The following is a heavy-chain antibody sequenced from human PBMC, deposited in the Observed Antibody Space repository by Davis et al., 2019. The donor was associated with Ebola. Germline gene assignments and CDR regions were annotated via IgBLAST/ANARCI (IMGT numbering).Heavy chain of an antibody. CDR1: GFIFSSYG. D-gene: IGHD2-21*01. Sequence: GESLKISCAASGFIFSSYGMSWVRQAPGKGLEWVPGISGSGGSTYDADSVKGRFSISRDNSKNTLSLQMHSLRVEDTAVYYCAKCGAVTPGGDGLDVWGRGTTVTVSS. J-gene: IGHJ6*02. CDR2: ISGSGGST. CDR3: AKCGAVTPGGDGLDV. V-gene: IGHV3-23*01.